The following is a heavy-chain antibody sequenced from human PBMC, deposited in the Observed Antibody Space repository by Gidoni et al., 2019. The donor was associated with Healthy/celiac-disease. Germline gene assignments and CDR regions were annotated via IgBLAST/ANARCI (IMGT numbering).Heavy chain of an antibody. J-gene: IGHJ6*04. CDR2: MNPNSGNT. V-gene: IGHV1-8*01. CDR1: GYTFTSYD. Sequence: QVQLVQPGAEVKTPGASVTASCKASGYTFTSYDINWVRQATGQGLEWTGWMNPNSGNTGYAQKFQGRVTMTRNTSISAAYMELSSLRSEDTAVYYCARGQLRFLEWSNYYYYGMDVWGKGTTVTVSS. CDR3: ARGQLRFLEWSNYYYYGMDV. D-gene: IGHD3-3*01.